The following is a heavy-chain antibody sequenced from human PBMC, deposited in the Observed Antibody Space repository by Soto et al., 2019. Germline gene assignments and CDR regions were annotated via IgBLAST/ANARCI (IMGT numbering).Heavy chain of an antibody. Sequence: EVQLVESGGGLVQPGGSLRLSRAASGFTFSHYWMTWVRQAPGKGLEWVANMKEDGSDKNYVDSVKGRFTISRDNAKNSLYLQMNSLRAEDTAMYYCARGGSESDYWGQGTLVTVSS. D-gene: IGHD3-16*01. CDR1: GFTFSHYW. CDR3: ARGGSESDY. J-gene: IGHJ4*02. V-gene: IGHV3-7*01. CDR2: MKEDGSDK.